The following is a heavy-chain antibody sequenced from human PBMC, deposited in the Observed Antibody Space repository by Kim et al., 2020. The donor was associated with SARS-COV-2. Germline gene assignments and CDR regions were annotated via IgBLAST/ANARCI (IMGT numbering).Heavy chain of an antibody. CDR3: ASAGYVFGLDIDY. Sequence: GGSLRLSCEMSGDTFSFFEMNWVRQAPGKGLEWISYISSSGSTIYYADSVKGRFTISRDNAKNSVYLEMNSLRAEDTALYYCASAGYVFGLDIDYWGQGTLVAVSS. D-gene: IGHD2-2*03. V-gene: IGHV3-48*03. CDR2: ISSSGSTI. J-gene: IGHJ4*02. CDR1: GDTFSFFE.